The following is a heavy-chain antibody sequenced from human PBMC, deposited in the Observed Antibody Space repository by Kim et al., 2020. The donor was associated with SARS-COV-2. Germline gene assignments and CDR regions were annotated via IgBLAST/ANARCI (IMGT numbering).Heavy chain of an antibody. J-gene: IGHJ4*02. CDR3: AKDYFAGRKIVATSYYFDY. D-gene: IGHD5-12*01. V-gene: IGHV3-9*01. Sequence: VRFTISRDIAKNTLYLQMNSLRAEDTALYYCAKDYFAGRKIVATSYYFDYWGQGTLVTVSS.